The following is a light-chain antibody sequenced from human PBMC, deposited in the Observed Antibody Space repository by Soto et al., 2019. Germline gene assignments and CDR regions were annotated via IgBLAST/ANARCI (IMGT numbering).Light chain of an antibody. CDR3: AAWDDSLSGQV. J-gene: IGLJ3*02. CDR2: SNN. V-gene: IGLV1-47*02. Sequence: QSVLTQPPSASGTPGQRVTISCSGSSSNLGSNYVYWYQQLPGTAPKLLIYSNNQRPSGVPDRFSGSKSGTSASLAISGLRSEDEADYYCAAWDDSLSGQVFGGGTKVTVL. CDR1: SSNLGSNY.